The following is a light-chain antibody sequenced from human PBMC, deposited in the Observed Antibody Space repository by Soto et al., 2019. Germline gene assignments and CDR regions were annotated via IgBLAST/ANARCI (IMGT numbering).Light chain of an antibody. CDR3: ETWDSNTHTV. Sequence: QSVLTQSSSASASLGSSVKLTCTLSSGHSSYIIAWHQQQPGKAPRYLMKLEGSGSYNKGSGVPDRFSGSSTGADRYLTIXXXXXXXXXDYYCETWDSNTHTVFGGGTKLTVL. J-gene: IGLJ3*02. CDR1: SGHSSYI. CDR2: LEGSGSY. V-gene: IGLV4-60*02.